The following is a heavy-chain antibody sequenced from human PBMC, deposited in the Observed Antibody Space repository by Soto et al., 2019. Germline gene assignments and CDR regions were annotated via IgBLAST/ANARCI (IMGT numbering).Heavy chain of an antibody. D-gene: IGHD3-10*01. CDR3: AKPYYYGSGSYYNTLNWFDP. CDR2: IEYDGGNK. CDR1: GFSFTTYA. J-gene: IGHJ5*02. Sequence: GGSLRLSCAASGFSFTTYAMSWVRQAPGKGLEWVSTIEYDGGNKYYADSVKGRFTISRDNSKNTLYLQMNSLRAEDTAVYYYAKPYYYGSGSYYNTLNWFDPWGQGTLVTVS. V-gene: IGHV3-23*01.